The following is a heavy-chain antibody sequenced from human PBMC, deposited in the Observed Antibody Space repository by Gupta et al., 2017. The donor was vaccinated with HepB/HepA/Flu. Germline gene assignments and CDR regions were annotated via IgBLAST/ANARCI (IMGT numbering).Heavy chain of an antibody. Sequence: QVQLQQWGAGLLKPSETLSLTCAVYGGSFSGYYWSWIRQPPGKGLEWIGEINHSGSTNYNPSLKSRVTISVDTSKNQFSLKLSSVTAADTAVYYCARVVVVPAAIGWFDPWGQGTLVTVSS. CDR3: ARVVVVPAAIGWFDP. CDR2: INHSGST. J-gene: IGHJ5*02. D-gene: IGHD2-2*01. CDR1: GGSFSGYY. V-gene: IGHV4-34*01.